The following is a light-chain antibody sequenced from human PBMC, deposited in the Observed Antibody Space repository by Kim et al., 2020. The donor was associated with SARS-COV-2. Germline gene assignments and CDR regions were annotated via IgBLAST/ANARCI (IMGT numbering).Light chain of an antibody. V-gene: IGKV3-15*01. Sequence: VSPGERATLSCRASQSVRSNLAWYQQKPGQAPRLLIFGASTRATGVPARFSGSGSGTEFTLTISSLQSEDFAVYYCQHYNDLPPYTFGQGTKLEI. CDR3: QHYNDLPPYT. J-gene: IGKJ2*01. CDR1: QSVRSN. CDR2: GAS.